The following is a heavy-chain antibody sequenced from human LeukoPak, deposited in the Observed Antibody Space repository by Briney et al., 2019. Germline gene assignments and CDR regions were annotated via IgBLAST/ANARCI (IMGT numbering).Heavy chain of an antibody. CDR2: IYYSGST. Sequence: SQTLSLTCTVSGGSIRSGSYYWSWIRQPAGKGLEWIGYIYYSGSTYYNPSLKSRVTISVDTSKNQFSLKLSSVTAADTAVYYCARSTSAAGTFDYWGQGTLVTVSS. J-gene: IGHJ4*02. V-gene: IGHV4-30-4*08. CDR1: GGSIRSGSYY. D-gene: IGHD6-13*01. CDR3: ARSTSAAGTFDY.